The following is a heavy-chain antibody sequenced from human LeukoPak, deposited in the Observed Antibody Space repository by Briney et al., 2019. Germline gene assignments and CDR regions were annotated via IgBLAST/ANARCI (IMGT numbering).Heavy chain of an antibody. CDR2: IWYDGSNK. CDR1: GFTFTNYG. Sequence: GGSLGLSCAASGFTFTNYGMHWVRQAPGKGLEWVAVIWYDGSNKYYADSVKGRFTISRDNSKNTLYLQMNSLRAEDTAVYYCARDRGSYSTGFGEYWGQGTLVTVSS. V-gene: IGHV3-33*01. J-gene: IGHJ4*02. D-gene: IGHD1-26*01. CDR3: ARDRGSYSTGFGEY.